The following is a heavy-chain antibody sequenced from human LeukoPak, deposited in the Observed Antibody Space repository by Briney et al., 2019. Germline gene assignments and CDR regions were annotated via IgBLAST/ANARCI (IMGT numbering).Heavy chain of an antibody. D-gene: IGHD6-6*01. J-gene: IGHJ4*02. Sequence: PSETLSLTCTVSGGSISSGSYYWSWIRQPAGKGLEWIGRIYTSGSTNYNPSLKSRVTISVDTSKNQFSLKLSSVTAADTAVYYCARGYSSSFIDYWGQGTLVTVSS. V-gene: IGHV4-61*02. CDR1: GGSISSGSYY. CDR2: IYTSGST. CDR3: ARGYSSSFIDY.